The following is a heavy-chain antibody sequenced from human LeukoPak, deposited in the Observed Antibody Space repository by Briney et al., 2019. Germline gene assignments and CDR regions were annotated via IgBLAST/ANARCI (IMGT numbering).Heavy chain of an antibody. V-gene: IGHV4-30-4*08. Sequence: PSETLSLTCTVSGGSISSGDYYWSWIRQPPGKGLEWIGYIYYSGSTYYNSSLKSRVTISVDTSKNQFSLKLSSVTAADTAVYYCARHRIGAYDYDSWGQGTLVTVSS. CDR2: IYYSGST. D-gene: IGHD5-12*01. CDR3: ARHRIGAYDYDS. J-gene: IGHJ4*02. CDR1: GGSISSGDYY.